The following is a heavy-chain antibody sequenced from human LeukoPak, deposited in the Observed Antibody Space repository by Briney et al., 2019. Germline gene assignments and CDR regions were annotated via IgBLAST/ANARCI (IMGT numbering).Heavy chain of an antibody. J-gene: IGHJ4*02. V-gene: IGHV4-59*01. CDR1: GGSISSYY. D-gene: IGHD6-13*01. CDR3: GRGRRWDSSTYRTPIES. Sequence: PSETLSLTCTVSGGSISSYYWSWIRQPPGKGLEWIGYIYYSGSTNYNPSLKSRVTMSADRSRNQISLDLRSVTAADTAVYYCGRGRRWDSSTYRTPIESWGQGTLVSVSS. CDR2: IYYSGST.